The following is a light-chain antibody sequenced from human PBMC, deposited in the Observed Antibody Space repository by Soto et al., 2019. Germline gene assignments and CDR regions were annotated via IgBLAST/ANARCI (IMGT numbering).Light chain of an antibody. J-gene: IGLJ2*01. V-gene: IGLV2-14*03. CDR1: SSDVGAYNY. Sequence: QSALTQPASVSGSPGQSITISCTGTSSDVGAYNYVSWYQQHPGKAPKLIIYEVSDRPSGVSNRFSGSKSGNTASLTISGRQAEDEADYYCSSFAGSRVLVLGGGTQLTVL. CDR3: SSFAGSRVLV. CDR2: EVS.